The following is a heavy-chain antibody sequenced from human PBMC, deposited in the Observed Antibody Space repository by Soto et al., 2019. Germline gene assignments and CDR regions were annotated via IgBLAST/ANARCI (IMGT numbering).Heavy chain of an antibody. D-gene: IGHD1-26*01. CDR2: INSDGSST. J-gene: IGHJ2*01. V-gene: IGHV3-74*01. Sequence: EVQLVESGGGLVQPGGSLRLSCAASGFTFSSYWMHWVRQAPGKGLVWVSRINSDGSSTSYADSVKGRFTISRDNAKNALYLQMNSLRAEDTAVYYCARGGRLNWYFDLWGRGTLVTVAS. CDR1: GFTFSSYW. CDR3: ARGGRLNWYFDL.